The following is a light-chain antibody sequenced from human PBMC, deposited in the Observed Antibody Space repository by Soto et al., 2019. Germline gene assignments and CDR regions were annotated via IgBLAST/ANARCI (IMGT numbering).Light chain of an antibody. CDR1: SSDVGNYNL. Sequence: QSALTQPASVSGSPGQSITISCTGTSSDVGNYNLVSWYQQLPGKAPKLMIYEVSKWPSGVSNRFSGSKSGNTASLTISGLQAEDEAAYYCCSYADTSTWVFGGGTKLTVL. CDR2: EVS. V-gene: IGLV2-23*02. CDR3: CSYADTSTWV. J-gene: IGLJ3*02.